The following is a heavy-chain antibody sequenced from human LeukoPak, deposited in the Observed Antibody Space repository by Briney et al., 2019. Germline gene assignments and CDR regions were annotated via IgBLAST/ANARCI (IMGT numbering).Heavy chain of an antibody. CDR2: ISNHNGNT. V-gene: IGHV1-18*01. J-gene: IGHJ4*02. Sequence: ASVKDSCKTSGFTFSAYGIAWVRQVPGHGPEWMGYISNHNGNTKYAQKFQGRITVTTETSTGTVSMELRSLRSDDTAVYYCARGVAVATAYYLDFWGRGTQVTVAS. CDR1: GFTFSAYG. D-gene: IGHD3/OR15-3a*01. CDR3: ARGVAVATAYYLDF.